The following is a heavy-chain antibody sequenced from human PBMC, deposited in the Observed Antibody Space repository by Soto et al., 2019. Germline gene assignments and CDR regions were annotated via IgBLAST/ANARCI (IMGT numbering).Heavy chain of an antibody. J-gene: IGHJ3*02. D-gene: IGHD2-15*01. CDR2: ISDSGSVT. CDR1: GFTFSNYY. CDR3: ARCLLGVGDPFDI. Sequence: QVQLVDSGGGLVKPGGSLRLSCAASGFTFSNYYMTWIRQAPGKGLEWISYISDSGSVTYYADSVQGRFSISRDNAKNSLFLEMNDLRVDDTAVYYCARCLLGVGDPFDIWGHGTKVTVSS. V-gene: IGHV3-11*01.